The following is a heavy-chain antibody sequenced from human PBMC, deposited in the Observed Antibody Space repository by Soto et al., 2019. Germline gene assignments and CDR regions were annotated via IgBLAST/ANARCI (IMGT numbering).Heavy chain of an antibody. CDR2: TYLRSNSYN. V-gene: IGHV6-1*01. Sequence: PSQTLSLTCVISGDSVSTNSATWNWIRQSPSRGLEWLGRTYLRSNSYNEYAVSVKSRIAISPDTSKNLFSLQLSSVTPEDTAVYFCARAAVAFDAFDLWGQGTVGTVSS. D-gene: IGHD2-15*01. CDR3: ARAAVAFDAFDL. J-gene: IGHJ3*01. CDR1: GDSVSTNSAT.